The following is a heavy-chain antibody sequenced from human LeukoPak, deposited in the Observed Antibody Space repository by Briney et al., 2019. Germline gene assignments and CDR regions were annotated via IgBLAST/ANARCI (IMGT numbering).Heavy chain of an antibody. D-gene: IGHD1-1*01. Sequence: GGSLRLSCAASGFTFSDYYMNWVRQAPGKGLEWVANIKQDGSEKYYVDSVKGRFTISRDNAKNSLYLQMNSLRAEDTAVYYCARLVGSTYHFDYWGQGTLVTVSS. CDR2: IKQDGSEK. CDR1: GFTFSDYY. J-gene: IGHJ4*02. V-gene: IGHV3-7*01. CDR3: ARLVGSTYHFDY.